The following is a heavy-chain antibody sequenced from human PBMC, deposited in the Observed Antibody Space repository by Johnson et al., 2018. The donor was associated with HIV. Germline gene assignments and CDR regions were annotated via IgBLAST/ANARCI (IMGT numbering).Heavy chain of an antibody. J-gene: IGHJ3*02. CDR3: TTAGLRYFDWFTVAFDS. Sequence: MMLVESGGGLVKPGGSLRLSCAASGFTFSNAWMSWVRQAPGKGLEWVGRIKSKTDGGTTDYAAPVKGRFTISRDDSKNTLYLQMNSRKTEDTAVYYCTTAGLRYFDWFTVAFDSWGQGTMVTVSS. V-gene: IGHV3-15*01. D-gene: IGHD3-9*01. CDR2: IKSKTDGGTT. CDR1: GFTFSNAW.